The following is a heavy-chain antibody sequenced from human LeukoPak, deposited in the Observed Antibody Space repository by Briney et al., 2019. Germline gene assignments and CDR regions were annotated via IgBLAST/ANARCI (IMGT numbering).Heavy chain of an antibody. V-gene: IGHV3-21*01. CDR1: RFTFSSYS. D-gene: IGHD2-15*01. Sequence: GGSLRLSCAASRFTFSSYSMNWFRQAPGKGLEWVSSISSSSSSYIYYADSVKGRFTISRDNAKNSLYLQMNSLRAEDTAVYYCARDWKAYCSRGSCYSGSFYWGQGTLVTVSS. J-gene: IGHJ4*02. CDR2: ISSSSSSYI. CDR3: ARDWKAYCSRGSCYSGSFY.